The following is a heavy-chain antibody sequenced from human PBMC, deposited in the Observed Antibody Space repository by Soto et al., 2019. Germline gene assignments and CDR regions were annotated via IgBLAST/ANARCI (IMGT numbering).Heavy chain of an antibody. CDR2: ISGSGSSS. CDR1: EFTFSSYA. Sequence: PGGSLRLSCAASEFTFSSYAMSWVRQAPGKGLEWVSAISGSGSSSYYADSVKGRFTISRDNSKNTLYLQMNSLRAEDTAVYYCAKCSPRYSSGLKAYYFDHWGQGVQVTVSS. J-gene: IGHJ4*02. CDR3: AKCSPRYSSGLKAYYFDH. D-gene: IGHD6-19*01. V-gene: IGHV3-23*01.